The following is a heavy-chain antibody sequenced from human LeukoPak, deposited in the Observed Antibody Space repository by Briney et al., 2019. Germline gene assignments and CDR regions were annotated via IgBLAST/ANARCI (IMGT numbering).Heavy chain of an antibody. J-gene: IGHJ4*02. CDR2: ISSSSSYI. CDR3: ARSRGAVASDY. V-gene: IGHV3-21*01. Sequence: GGSLRLSCAASGFTFSSYSMNWVRRAPGKGLEWVSSISSSSSYIYYADSVKGRFTISRDNAKNSLYLQMNSLRAEDTAVYYCARSRGAVASDYWGQGTLVTVSS. CDR1: GFTFSSYS. D-gene: IGHD6-19*01.